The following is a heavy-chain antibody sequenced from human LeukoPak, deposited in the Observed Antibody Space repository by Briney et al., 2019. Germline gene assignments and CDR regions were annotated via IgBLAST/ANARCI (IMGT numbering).Heavy chain of an antibody. D-gene: IGHD3-10*01. CDR3: ARPVYYGSQSYWDY. V-gene: IGHV3-7*02. CDR1: GFTFSSYL. Sequence: GGSLRLSCAASGFTFSSYLMSWVRQAPGKGLEWVANINPDGSGKYYVDSVKGRFSISRDSAKNTLYLQMNSLRAEDTAVYFCARPVYYGSQSYWDYWGQGTLVTVSS. CDR2: INPDGSGK. J-gene: IGHJ4*02.